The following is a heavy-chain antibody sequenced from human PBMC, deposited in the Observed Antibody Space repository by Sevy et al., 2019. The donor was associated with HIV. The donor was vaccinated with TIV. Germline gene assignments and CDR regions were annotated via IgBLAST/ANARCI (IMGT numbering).Heavy chain of an antibody. CDR2: ISYSGNT. CDR3: ARHLHFYGIDV. D-gene: IGHD3-3*02. Sequence: SETLSLTCTVSGGPISSDSFLWGWIRQPPGEGLSWIGSISYSGNTYYDPSLKSRITVDLDTSKKQFSLELTSVTGAETATYYCARHLHFYGIDVWGPGTTVTVSS. V-gene: IGHV4-39*01. CDR1: GGPISSDSFL. J-gene: IGHJ6*02.